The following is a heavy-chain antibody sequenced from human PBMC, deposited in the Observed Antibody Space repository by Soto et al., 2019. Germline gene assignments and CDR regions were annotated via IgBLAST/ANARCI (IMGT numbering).Heavy chain of an antibody. D-gene: IGHD6-19*01. V-gene: IGHV1-69*01. J-gene: IGHJ6*02. Sequence: QVQLVQSGAEVKKPGSSVKVSCKASGGTFSSYAISWVRQAPGQGLEWMGGIIPIFGTANYAQKFQGGVTITADESTSTAYMELSSLRSEDTAVYYCARAEDSSGWSRNYGMDVWGQGTTVTVSS. CDR1: GGTFSSYA. CDR3: ARAEDSSGWSRNYGMDV. CDR2: IIPIFGTA.